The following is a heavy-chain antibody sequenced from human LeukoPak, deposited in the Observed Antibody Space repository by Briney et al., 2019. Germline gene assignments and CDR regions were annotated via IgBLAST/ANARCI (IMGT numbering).Heavy chain of an antibody. CDR3: ARDGGIAARPAIDY. V-gene: IGHV4-4*02. D-gene: IGHD6-6*01. Sequence: SETLSLTCAVSGGSISSSNWWSWVRQPPGKGLEWIGEIYHSGSTNYNPSLKSRVTISVDKSKNQFSLKLSSVTAADTAVYYCARDGGIAARPAIDYWGQGTLVTVSS. J-gene: IGHJ4*02. CDR1: GGSISSSNW. CDR2: IYHSGST.